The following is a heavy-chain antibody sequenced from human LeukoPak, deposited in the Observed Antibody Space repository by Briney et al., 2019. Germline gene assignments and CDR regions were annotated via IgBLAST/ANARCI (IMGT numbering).Heavy chain of an antibody. CDR2: INTSGNI. V-gene: IGHV4-61*02. CDR1: GGSISSESYY. CDR3: ARSMIVVSVDAFDI. Sequence: SETLSLTCTVSGGSISSESYYWSWIRQPAGKGLEWIGRINTSGNINYNPSLKSRVTLSVDTSNNQFSLKLTSLTAADTAVYYCARSMIVVSVDAFDIWGQGTMVTVSS. J-gene: IGHJ3*02. D-gene: IGHD3-22*01.